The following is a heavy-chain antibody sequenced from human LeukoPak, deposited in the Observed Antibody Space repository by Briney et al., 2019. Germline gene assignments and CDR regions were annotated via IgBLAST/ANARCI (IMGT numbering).Heavy chain of an antibody. CDR3: ARVVTRRQQLVGVSLTYPPL. J-gene: IGHJ6*02. Sequence: GGSLRLSCAASGFTFSSYSMNWVRQAPGKGLEWVSYISSSSSTIYYADSVKGRFTISRDNAKNSLYLQMNSLRAEDTAVYYCARVVTRRQQLVGVSLTYPPLWGQGTTVTVSS. D-gene: IGHD6-13*01. CDR2: ISSSSSTI. V-gene: IGHV3-48*04. CDR1: GFTFSSYS.